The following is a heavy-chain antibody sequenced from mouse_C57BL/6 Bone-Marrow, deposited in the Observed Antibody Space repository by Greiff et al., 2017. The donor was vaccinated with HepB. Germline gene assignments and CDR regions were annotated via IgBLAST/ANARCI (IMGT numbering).Heavy chain of an antibody. CDR3: ARDRVPSFAMDY. CDR1: GYSITSGYD. CDR2: ISYSGST. Sequence: EVKLVESGPGMVKPSQSLSLTYTVSGYSITSGYDWHWIRHFPGNKLEWMGYISYSGSTNYNPSLKSRISITHDTSKNHFFLKLNSLTTEDTATYYCARDRVPSFAMDYWGQGTSVTVSS. V-gene: IGHV3-1*01. J-gene: IGHJ4*01.